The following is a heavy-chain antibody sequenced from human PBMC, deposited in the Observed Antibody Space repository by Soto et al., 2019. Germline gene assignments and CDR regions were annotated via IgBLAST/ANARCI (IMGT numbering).Heavy chain of an antibody. J-gene: IGHJ4*02. CDR3: ARGLWVDTAMVRGGGFFDY. V-gene: IGHV1-46*01. D-gene: IGHD5-18*01. Sequence: ASVKVSCKASGYTFTSYYMHWVRQAPGQGLEWMGIINPSGGSTSYAQKFQGRVTMTRDTSTSTVYMELSSLRSEDTAVYYCARGLWVDTAMVRGGGFFDYWGQGTLVTVSS. CDR1: GYTFTSYY. CDR2: INPSGGST.